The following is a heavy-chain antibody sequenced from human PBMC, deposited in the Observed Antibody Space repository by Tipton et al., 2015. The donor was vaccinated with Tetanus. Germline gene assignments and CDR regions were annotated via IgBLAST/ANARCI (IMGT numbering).Heavy chain of an antibody. CDR1: GFTFSSYS. Sequence: AASGFTFSSYSMNWVRQAPGKGLEWVSYISSSSSTIYYADSVKGRFTISRDNAKNSLYLQMNSLRDEDTAVYYCARVHDYGDYYYYYGMDVWGQGTTVTVSS. D-gene: IGHD4-17*01. J-gene: IGHJ6*02. CDR3: ARVHDYGDYYYYYGMDV. V-gene: IGHV3-48*02. CDR2: ISSSSSTI.